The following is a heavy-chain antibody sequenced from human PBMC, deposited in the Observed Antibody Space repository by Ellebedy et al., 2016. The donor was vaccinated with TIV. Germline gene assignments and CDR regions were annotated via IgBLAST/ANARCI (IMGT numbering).Heavy chain of an antibody. V-gene: IGHV4-59*01. CDR2: IYYSGST. J-gene: IGHJ4*02. CDR3: ARLDSSGWYYFDY. D-gene: IGHD6-19*01. CDR1: GGSISSYY. Sequence: MPSETLSLTCTVSGGSISSYYWSWIRQPPGKGLEWIGYIYYSGSTNYNPSLKSRVTISVDTSKNQFSLKLSSVTAADTAVYYCARLDSSGWYYFDYWGQGTLVTVSS.